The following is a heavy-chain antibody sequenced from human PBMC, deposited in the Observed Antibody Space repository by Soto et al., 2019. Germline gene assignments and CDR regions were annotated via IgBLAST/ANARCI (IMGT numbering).Heavy chain of an antibody. V-gene: IGHV4-34*01. CDR2: INHSGST. D-gene: IGHD2-2*01. CDR3: ARVGIVVVPAAARYYYYGMDV. CDR1: GGSFSGYY. J-gene: IGHJ6*02. Sequence: PSETLSLTCAVYGGSFSGYYWSWIRQPPGKGLEWIGEINHSGSTNYNPSLKSRVTISVDTSKNQFSLKLSSVTAADTAVYYCARVGIVVVPAAARYYYYGMDVWGQGTTVTVSS.